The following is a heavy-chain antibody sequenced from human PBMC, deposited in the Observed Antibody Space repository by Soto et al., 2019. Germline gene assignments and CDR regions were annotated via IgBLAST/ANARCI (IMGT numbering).Heavy chain of an antibody. D-gene: IGHD3-16*01. Sequence: ASVKVSCKVSGHRFTTYGINWVRQAPGQGLEWVGWFNPDNQNTNYAQKFQDRVSLTTDSSTNTAYMELRDLRSDDTAVYYCARVRFGDPFDFWGQGSLVTVPS. CDR2: FNPDNQNT. CDR3: ARVRFGDPFDF. V-gene: IGHV1-18*01. J-gene: IGHJ4*02. CDR1: GHRFTTYG.